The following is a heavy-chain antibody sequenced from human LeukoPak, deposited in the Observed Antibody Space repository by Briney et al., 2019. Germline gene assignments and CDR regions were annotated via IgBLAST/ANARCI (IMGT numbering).Heavy chain of an antibody. V-gene: IGHV3-30*03. Sequence: GSSLRLSCAASGYSFINYGLHWVRQAPGKGLEWVAVISHDDSDDYYADSVRGRFTISRDRPNNMLYLQMNSLTAADTAVYYCARDRRYCTTTSCYAWPYFYGMDVWGQGTTVIASS. D-gene: IGHD2-2*01. J-gene: IGHJ6*02. CDR1: GYSFINYG. CDR2: ISHDDSDD. CDR3: ARDRRYCTTTSCYAWPYFYGMDV.